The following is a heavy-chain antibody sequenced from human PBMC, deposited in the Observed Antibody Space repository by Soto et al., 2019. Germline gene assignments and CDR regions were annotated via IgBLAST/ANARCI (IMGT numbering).Heavy chain of an antibody. CDR1: GGSISGFF. Sequence: SETLSLTCTVSGGSISGFFWTWVRQPPGMPLEGLGHVAASGSTAYNPSLRSRLSRSLDVSKNRFSLELTSVTAADTATYFCARGGSTHYYYGLDVWGQGTTVTVSS. CDR3: ARGGSTHYYYGLDV. J-gene: IGHJ6*02. CDR2: VAASGST. V-gene: IGHV4-4*07.